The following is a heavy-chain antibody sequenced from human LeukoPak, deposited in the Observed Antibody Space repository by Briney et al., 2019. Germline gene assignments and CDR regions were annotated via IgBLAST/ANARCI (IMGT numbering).Heavy chain of an antibody. J-gene: IGHJ4*02. CDR1: GFTSSSYS. Sequence: PGGSLRLSCVASGFTSSSYSMNWVRQAPGKWLEWVSSISSSSSYIYYADSVKGRFTISRDNAKNSLYLQMNSLRAEDTAVYYCARDQQQLDIDYWGQGTLVTVSS. CDR3: ARDQQQLDIDY. CDR2: ISSSSSYI. D-gene: IGHD6-13*01. V-gene: IGHV3-21*01.